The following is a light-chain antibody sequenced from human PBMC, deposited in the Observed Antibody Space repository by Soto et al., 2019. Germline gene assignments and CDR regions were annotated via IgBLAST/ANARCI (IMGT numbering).Light chain of an antibody. V-gene: IGKV1-27*01. Sequence: DLQMTQSPTSLSASVGDRVTITCRASQDIRNFVAWYQQKPGKAPKLLIYAASTLQSVVPSRFSGSGSGTYFTLTINSLQPEDVATYSCQKYSSVPVFGPGTKVEIK. J-gene: IGKJ3*01. CDR3: QKYSSVPV. CDR1: QDIRNF. CDR2: AAS.